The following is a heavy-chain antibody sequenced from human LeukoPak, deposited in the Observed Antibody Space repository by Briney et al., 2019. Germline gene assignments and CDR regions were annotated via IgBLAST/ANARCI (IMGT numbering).Heavy chain of an antibody. CDR1: GFNFSAYG. Sequence: GGSLRLSCAASGFNFSAYGMHWVRQAPGKGLEWVTFIRYDGNIKYYADSVKGRFTISRDNSRNTLDLQMNSLRVDDTAVYYCAKPTSLKDANYGLTVTNFWGQGILVTVSS. CDR3: AKPTSLKDANYGLTVTNF. CDR2: IRYDGNIK. V-gene: IGHV3-30*02. D-gene: IGHD3-10*01. J-gene: IGHJ4*02.